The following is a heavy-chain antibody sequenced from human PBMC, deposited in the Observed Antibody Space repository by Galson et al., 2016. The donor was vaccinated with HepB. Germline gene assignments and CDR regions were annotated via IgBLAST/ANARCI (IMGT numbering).Heavy chain of an antibody. D-gene: IGHD3-9*01. J-gene: IGHJ6*02. Sequence: SLRLSCAASGFPFSTYCMTWVRQAPGKGPEWVANVKRDGNETHYVDPVKGRFTISRDNTKNSLYLQMNSLRVEDTAVYYCARDMARLYDVVTGRVNYGLDVWGQGTTVTVSS. CDR1: GFPFSTYC. V-gene: IGHV3-7*01. CDR2: VKRDGNET. CDR3: ARDMARLYDVVTGRVNYGLDV.